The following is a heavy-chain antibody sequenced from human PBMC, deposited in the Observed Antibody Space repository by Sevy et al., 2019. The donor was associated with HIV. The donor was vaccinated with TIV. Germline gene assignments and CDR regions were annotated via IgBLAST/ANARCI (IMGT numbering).Heavy chain of an antibody. Sequence: WGSLRLSCAASGFTFSSYSMNWVRQAPGKGLEWVSYISSSSSTIYYADSVKGRFTISRDNAKNSLYLQMNSLRAEDTAVYYCARDAGYCSGGSCYGPYWGQGTLVTVSS. V-gene: IGHV3-48*01. D-gene: IGHD2-15*01. J-gene: IGHJ4*02. CDR3: ARDAGYCSGGSCYGPY. CDR1: GFTFSSYS. CDR2: ISSSSSTI.